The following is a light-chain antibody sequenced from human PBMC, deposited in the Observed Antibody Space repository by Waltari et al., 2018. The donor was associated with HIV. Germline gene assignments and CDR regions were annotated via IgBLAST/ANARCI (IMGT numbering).Light chain of an antibody. J-gene: IGKJ4*01. Sequence: EIVMTQSPATLSVSPGESDTLSCRTSQSVRSYLAWYQQKPGQAPRLLMYSASTRATGIPARFSGSGSGTEFTLTISSLQSEDFAVYYCQQHNNWPLGFGGGTKMEIK. CDR2: SAS. V-gene: IGKV3-15*01. CDR1: QSVRSY. CDR3: QQHNNWPLG.